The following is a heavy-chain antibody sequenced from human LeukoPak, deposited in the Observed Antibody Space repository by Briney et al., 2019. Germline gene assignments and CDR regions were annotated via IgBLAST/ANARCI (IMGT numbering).Heavy chain of an antibody. D-gene: IGHD6-13*01. CDR1: GYTFTSYG. V-gene: IGHV1-18*01. CDR3: ARDGYSSSWYSNNWFDP. CDR2: ISAYNGNT. Sequence: ASVMVSCKASGYTFTSYGISWVRQAPGQGLEWMGWISAYNGNTNYAQKLQGRVTMTTDTSTSTAYMELRSLRSDDTAVYYCARDGYSSSWYSNNWFDPWGQGTLVTVSS. J-gene: IGHJ5*02.